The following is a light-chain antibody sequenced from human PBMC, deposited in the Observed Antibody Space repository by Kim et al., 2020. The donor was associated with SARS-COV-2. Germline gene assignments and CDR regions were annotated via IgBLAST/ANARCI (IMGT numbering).Light chain of an antibody. J-gene: IGKJ1*01. Sequence: ASVGDRVTITCRASQSINSNLNWYQQKPRKAPKLLIYAASSLQSGVPSRFSGSGSGTDFTLTISSLQPEDSAAYYCQQSYGTLWTFGQGTKVDIK. CDR1: QSINSN. CDR2: AAS. V-gene: IGKV1-39*01. CDR3: QQSYGTLWT.